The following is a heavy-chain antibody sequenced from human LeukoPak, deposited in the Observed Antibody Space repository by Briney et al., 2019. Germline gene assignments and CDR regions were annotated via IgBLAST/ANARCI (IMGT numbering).Heavy chain of an antibody. J-gene: IGHJ4*02. CDR1: GGTFSSHA. CDR2: IIPIFGTT. D-gene: IGHD5-12*01. CDR3: ARGDSGYDYGFDN. V-gene: IGHV1-69*05. Sequence: SVKVSCKASGGTFSSHAISWVRQAPGQGLEWVGGIIPIFGTTNYAQKFQGRVTITTDESTSTGYMELGSLRSDDTAVYYCARGDSGYDYGFDNWGQGTLVTVSS.